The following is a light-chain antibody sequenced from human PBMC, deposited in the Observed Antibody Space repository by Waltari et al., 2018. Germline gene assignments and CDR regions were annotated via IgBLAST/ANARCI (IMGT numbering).Light chain of an antibody. CDR2: GAS. CDR3: QQNSIWPYT. V-gene: IGKV3D-15*01. J-gene: IGKJ2*01. Sequence: EIVMTQSPATLSLSPGERATLSCRASQSVNSNLAWYQQKPGQAPRLLLSGASRRATGIPDRFSGSGSGTEFTLTISSLEPEDIAVYYCQQNSIWPYTFGQGTKVEL. CDR1: QSVNSN.